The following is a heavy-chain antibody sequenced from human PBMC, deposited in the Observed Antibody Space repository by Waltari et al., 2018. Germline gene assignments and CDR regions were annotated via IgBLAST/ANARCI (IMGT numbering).Heavy chain of an antibody. CDR3: ARDRTGFDY. J-gene: IGHJ4*02. Sequence: QVQLQESGPGLVKPSETLSLTCTVSGGSISSHYWSWIRQPPGKGLEWIGYIYYSGSTNYNPSLKSRVTISVDTSKNQFSLKLSSVTAADTAVYYCARDRTGFDYWGQGTLVTVSS. CDR1: GGSISSHY. V-gene: IGHV4-59*11. CDR2: IYYSGST.